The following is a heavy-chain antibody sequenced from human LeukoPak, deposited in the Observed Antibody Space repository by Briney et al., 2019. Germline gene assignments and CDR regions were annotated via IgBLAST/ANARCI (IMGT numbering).Heavy chain of an antibody. CDR3: AKYLGYCGSSSCPRWFEP. Sequence: GGSLRLSCAASGFTFSSYAMTWVRQAPGKGLEWVTIISGSGGTTYYADSVKGRFTISRDNSKHTLYLQLNSLIAEDQAVYYCAKYLGYCGSSSCPRWFEPWGQGTLVTVPS. CDR1: GFTFSSYA. CDR2: ISGSGGTT. J-gene: IGHJ5*02. V-gene: IGHV3-23*01. D-gene: IGHD2-2*01.